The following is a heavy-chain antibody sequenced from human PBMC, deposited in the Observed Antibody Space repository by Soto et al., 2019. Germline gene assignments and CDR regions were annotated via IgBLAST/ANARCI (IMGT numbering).Heavy chain of an antibody. CDR3: GRGGSYSPMAPGY. Sequence: EVQVVESGGGLVQPGGSLRLSCAASGFTFSRYWMHWVRQAPGKGLVWVSRINPDGSDTDYVDSVKGRFTISRDNAKNTLYLQMNSLRAEDTAVFYCGRGGSYSPMAPGYWGQGTLVTVSS. V-gene: IGHV3-74*01. J-gene: IGHJ4*02. D-gene: IGHD3-10*01. CDR2: INPDGSDT. CDR1: GFTFSRYW.